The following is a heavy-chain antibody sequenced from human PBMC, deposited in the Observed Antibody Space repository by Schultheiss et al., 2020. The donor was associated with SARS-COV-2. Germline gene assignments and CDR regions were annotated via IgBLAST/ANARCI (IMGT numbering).Heavy chain of an antibody. CDR3: ARGPDGMDV. J-gene: IGHJ6*02. CDR1: GFTFDDYA. Sequence: GGSLRLSCAASGFTFDDYAMHWVRQAPGKGLEWVSGISWNSGSIGYADSVKGRFTISRDNAKNSLYLQMNSLRAEDTAVYYCARGPDGMDVWGQGTTVTVS. V-gene: IGHV3-9*01. CDR2: ISWNSGSI.